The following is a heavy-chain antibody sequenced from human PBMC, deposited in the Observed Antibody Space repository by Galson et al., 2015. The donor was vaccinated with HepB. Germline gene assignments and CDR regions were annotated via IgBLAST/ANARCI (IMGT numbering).Heavy chain of an antibody. Sequence: SLRLSCAASGFTFSSYGMHWVRQAPGKGLEWVAVIWYDGSNKYYADSVKGRFTISRDNSKNTLYLQMNSLRAEGTAVYYCARAHHQELRVAPLDYWGQGTLVTVSS. J-gene: IGHJ4*02. CDR3: ARAHHQELRVAPLDY. CDR2: IWYDGSNK. D-gene: IGHD1-7*01. V-gene: IGHV3-33*01. CDR1: GFTFSSYG.